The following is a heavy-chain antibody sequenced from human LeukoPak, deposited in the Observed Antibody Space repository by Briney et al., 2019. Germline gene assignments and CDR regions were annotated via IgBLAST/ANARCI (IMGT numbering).Heavy chain of an antibody. CDR2: INPNSGGT. CDR3: ARDSSLRAAAGGY. Sequence: ASVKVSCKASGYTFNGYYMHWVRQAPGQGLEGMGWINPNSGGTNYAQKFQGRVTMTRDTSISTAYMELSRLRSDDTAVYYCARDSSLRAAAGGYWGQGTLVTVSS. V-gene: IGHV1-2*02. D-gene: IGHD6-13*01. CDR1: GYTFNGYY. J-gene: IGHJ4*02.